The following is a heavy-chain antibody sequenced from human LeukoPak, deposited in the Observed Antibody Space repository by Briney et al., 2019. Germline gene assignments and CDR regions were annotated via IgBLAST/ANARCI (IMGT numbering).Heavy chain of an antibody. CDR2: IYHSGST. V-gene: IGHV4-38-2*02. D-gene: IGHD2-15*01. CDR1: GGSISSYY. Sequence: RSSETLSLTCTVSGGSISSYYWGWIRQPPGKGLEWIGSIYHSGSTYYNPSLKSRVTISVDTSKNQFSLKLSSVTAADTAVYYCMLVAATNWFDPWGQGTLVTVSS. J-gene: IGHJ5*02. CDR3: MLVAATNWFDP.